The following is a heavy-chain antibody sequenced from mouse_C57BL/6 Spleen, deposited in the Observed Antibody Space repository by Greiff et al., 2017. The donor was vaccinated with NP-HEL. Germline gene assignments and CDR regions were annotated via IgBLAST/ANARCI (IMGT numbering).Heavy chain of an antibody. CDR3: AREGQLRLLWYFDV. J-gene: IGHJ1*03. CDR1: GYSFTDYN. V-gene: IGHV1-39*01. D-gene: IGHD3-2*02. CDR2: INPNYGTT. Sequence: EVQLQQSGPELVKPGASVKISCKASGYSFTDYNMNWVKQSNGKSLEWIGVINPNYGTTSYNQKFKGKATLTVDQSSSTAYMQLNSLTSEDAAVYYGAREGQLRLLWYFDVWGTGTTVTVSS.